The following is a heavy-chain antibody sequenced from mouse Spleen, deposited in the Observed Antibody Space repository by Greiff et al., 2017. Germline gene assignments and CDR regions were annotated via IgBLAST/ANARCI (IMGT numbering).Heavy chain of an antibody. CDR1: GFSLTNYA. V-gene: IGHV2-4-1*01. CDR2: IWSDGST. Sequence: QVQLKESGPGLVAPSQSLSITCTVSGFSLTNYAVHWVRQSPGKGLEWLGVIWSDGSTDYNAAFISRLSISKDNSKSQVFLKMNSLQTDDTARYYCARKGGNYAMDYWGQGTSVTVSS. CDR3: ARKGGNYAMDY. J-gene: IGHJ4*01.